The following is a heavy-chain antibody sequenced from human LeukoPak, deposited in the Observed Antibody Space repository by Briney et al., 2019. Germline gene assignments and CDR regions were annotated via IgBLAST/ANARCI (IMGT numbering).Heavy chain of an antibody. CDR2: IRYDGSNK. CDR3: AKAIHSSSSGVVDY. Sequence: PGGSLRLSCAAPGFIFSSYAMHWVRQAPGKGLEWVTFIRYDGSNKYYAESVKGRFTISRDNSKNTLYLQMNSLRAEDTAVYYCAKAIHSSSSGVVDYWGQGTLVTVSS. D-gene: IGHD6-6*01. V-gene: IGHV3-30*02. J-gene: IGHJ4*02. CDR1: GFIFSSYA.